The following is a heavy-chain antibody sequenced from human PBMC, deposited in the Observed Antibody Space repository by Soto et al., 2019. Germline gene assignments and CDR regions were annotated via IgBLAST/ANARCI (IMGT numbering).Heavy chain of an antibody. CDR3: AGEGDVPYYYYGMDV. Sequence: QVQLVQSGGEVRKPGASVTVSCKASGYTFTSYGISWVRQAPGQGLEWMGWISGYNGKTNYAQKVQDRGTXPXAXSXXTVYLELRSLRFDDTAVYYCAGEGDVPYYYYGMDVWGQGTTVTVSS. D-gene: IGHD2-2*01. J-gene: IGHJ6*02. CDR1: GYTFTSYG. CDR2: ISGYNGKT. V-gene: IGHV1-18*01.